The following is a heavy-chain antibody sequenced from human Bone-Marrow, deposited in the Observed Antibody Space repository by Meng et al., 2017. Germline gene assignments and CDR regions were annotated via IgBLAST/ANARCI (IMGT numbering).Heavy chain of an antibody. D-gene: IGHD6-19*01. Sequence: SVKVSCKASGYTFTSYAMNWVRQAPGQGLEWMGWINTNTGNPTYAQGFTGRFVFSLDTSVSTAYLQISSLKAEDTAVYYCARVGDSSGWGLSYYYYYGMDVWGQGTTVTVSS. CDR3: ARVGDSSGWGLSYYYYYGMDV. CDR1: GYTFTSYA. J-gene: IGHJ6*02. V-gene: IGHV7-4-1*02. CDR2: INTNTGNP.